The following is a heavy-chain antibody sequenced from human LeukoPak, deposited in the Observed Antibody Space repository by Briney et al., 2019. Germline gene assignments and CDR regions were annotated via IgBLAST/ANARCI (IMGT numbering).Heavy chain of an antibody. J-gene: IGHJ6*03. CDR3: AKAFGYYYYMDV. CDR2: ISGSGGST. Sequence: GGSLRLSCAASGFTFSSYSMNWVRQAPGKGLEWVSAISGSGGSTYYADSVKGRFTISRDNSKNTLYLQMNSLRAEDTAVYYCAKAFGYYYYMDVWGKGTTVTISS. V-gene: IGHV3-23*01. D-gene: IGHD3-10*01. CDR1: GFTFSSYS.